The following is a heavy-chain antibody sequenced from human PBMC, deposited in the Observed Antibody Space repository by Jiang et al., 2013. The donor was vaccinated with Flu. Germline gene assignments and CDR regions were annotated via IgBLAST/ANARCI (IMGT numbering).Heavy chain of an antibody. D-gene: IGHD3-10*01. CDR2: IYPGDSDT. J-gene: IGHJ5*02. V-gene: IGHV5-51*01. CDR3: ARRLAGHTMVRGVTSSNWFDP. Sequence: EWMGIIYPGDSDTRYSPPSQGQVTISADKSISTAYLQRSSLKASDTAMYYCARRLAGHTMVRGVTSSNWFDPWGQGTLVTVSS.